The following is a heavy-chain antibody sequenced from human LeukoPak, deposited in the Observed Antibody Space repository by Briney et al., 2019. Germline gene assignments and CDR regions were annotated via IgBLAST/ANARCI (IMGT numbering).Heavy chain of an antibody. J-gene: IGHJ4*02. Sequence: GGSPRLSCAASGFTFSSFKMNWVRQAPGKGLEWVSSISSSSSFIYYADSVKGRFTVSRDNAKNSLYLQMNSLRAEDTAVYYCAREPTTVTTLSHFDYWGQGTLVTVAS. V-gene: IGHV3-21*01. CDR3: AREPTTVTTLSHFDY. CDR1: GFTFSSFK. CDR2: ISSSSSFI. D-gene: IGHD4-17*01.